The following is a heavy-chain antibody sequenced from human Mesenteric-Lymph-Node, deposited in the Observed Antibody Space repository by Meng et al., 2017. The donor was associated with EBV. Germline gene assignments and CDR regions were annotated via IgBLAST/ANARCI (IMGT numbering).Heavy chain of an antibody. CDR2: VYCDDDK. CDR1: GFSLSSRGVL. Sequence: TLNDSCPTLVNPTQTHTPACTFSGFSLSSRGVLVGWIRQPPGQALECLALVYCDDDKRYSPSLKSRLSITKNTSKNQVVLTMADMDPVDTGTYYCAGCIARLEYWGPGTLVTVSS. D-gene: IGHD2-15*01. J-gene: IGHJ4*02. V-gene: IGHV2-5*02. CDR3: AGCIARLEY.